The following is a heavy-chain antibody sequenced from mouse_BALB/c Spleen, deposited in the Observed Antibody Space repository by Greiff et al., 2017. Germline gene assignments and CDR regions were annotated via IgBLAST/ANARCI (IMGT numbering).Heavy chain of an antibody. CDR3: ARSDYYGLYFDY. Sequence: VQLQQSGPGLVKPSQSLSLTCTVTGYSITSDYAWNWIRQFPGNKLEWMGYISYSGSTSYNPSLKSRISITRDTSKNQFFLQLNSVTTEDTATYYCARSDYYGLYFDYWGQGTTLTVSS. CDR2: ISYSGST. J-gene: IGHJ2*01. CDR1: GYSITSDYA. V-gene: IGHV3-2*02. D-gene: IGHD1-2*01.